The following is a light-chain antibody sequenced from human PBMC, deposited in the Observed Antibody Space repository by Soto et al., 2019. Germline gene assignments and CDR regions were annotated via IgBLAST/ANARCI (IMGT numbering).Light chain of an antibody. CDR3: QQSFSTPIFT. V-gene: IGKV1-39*01. CDR2: AAS. CDR1: QSISIY. J-gene: IGKJ2*01. Sequence: DIKMTQSPSSLSASVGDRVTITCRASQSISIYSDWYQQKPGKAPKLLIYAASTLQSGVPSRFSGSGSGTDFTLTIRSLQPGDFATYYCQQSFSTPIFTFGQGTKLEIK.